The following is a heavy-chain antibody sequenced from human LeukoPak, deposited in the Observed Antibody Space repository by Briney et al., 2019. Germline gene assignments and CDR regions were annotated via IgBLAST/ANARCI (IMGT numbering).Heavy chain of an antibody. V-gene: IGHV3-30*03. CDR3: ARDRYGDYEADFDY. D-gene: IGHD4-17*01. J-gene: IGHJ4*02. CDR2: ISYDGSNK. Sequence: GGSLRLSCAASGFTFSSYGMHWVRQAPGKGLEWVAVISYDGSNKYYADSVKGRFTISRDNSKNTLYLQMNSLRAEDTAVYYCARDRYGDYEADFDYWGQGTLVTVSS. CDR1: GFTFSSYG.